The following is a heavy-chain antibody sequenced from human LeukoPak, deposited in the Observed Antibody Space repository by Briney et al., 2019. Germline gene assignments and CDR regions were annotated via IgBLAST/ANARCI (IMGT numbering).Heavy chain of an antibody. Sequence: GRSLRLSRATSGFTFSDYAMHWVRQAPGKGLEWVAVIWYDASDKYYGDSVKGRFTISRDNSKNTLYLEMDSLRVEDTAVYFCAKPTRGGGGSFLIDHWGQGTLVTVSS. CDR1: GFTFSDYA. V-gene: IGHV3-33*06. J-gene: IGHJ4*02. CDR2: IWYDASDK. D-gene: IGHD1-26*01. CDR3: AKPTRGGGGSFLIDH.